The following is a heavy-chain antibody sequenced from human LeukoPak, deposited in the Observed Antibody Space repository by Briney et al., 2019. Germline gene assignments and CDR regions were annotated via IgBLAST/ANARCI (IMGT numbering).Heavy chain of an antibody. CDR3: TRHTSPTFDY. J-gene: IGHJ4*02. CDR1: GYTFTSHD. V-gene: IGHV1-8*01. D-gene: IGHD2-2*01. Sequence: ASVKVSCNASGYTFTSHDINWVRQATGQAPEWMGWMNPNSGVTGYAQKFQGRVTLTRSTSISTAYMELSSLTSEDTAVYYCTRHTSPTFDYWGQGTLVTVSS. CDR2: MNPNSGVT.